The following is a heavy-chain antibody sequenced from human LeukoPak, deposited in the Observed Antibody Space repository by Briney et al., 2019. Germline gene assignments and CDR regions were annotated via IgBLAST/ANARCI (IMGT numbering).Heavy chain of an antibody. CDR1: GFTFSCCA. J-gene: IGHJ4*02. V-gene: IGHV3-30-3*02. CDR3: AKKGGSSGRYDYLDY. CDR2: ISSDENTK. Sequence: GRSLRLSYAASGFTFSCCAIHWVRQAPGRGLEWVAVISSDENTKFYADSVKGRFTVYRDNSKKTVWLQMNSLRAEDTAVYYCAKKGGSSGRYDYLDYWGQGTLVTVSS. D-gene: IGHD6-19*01.